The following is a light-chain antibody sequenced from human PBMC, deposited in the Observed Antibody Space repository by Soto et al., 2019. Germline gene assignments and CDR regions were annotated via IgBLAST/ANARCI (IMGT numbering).Light chain of an antibody. CDR2: DVS. V-gene: IGLV2-14*01. CDR1: SSDVGGYNY. Sequence: QSVLTQPASVSGSPGQSITISCTGTSSDVGGYNYVSWYQQHPGKAPKLMIYDVSNRPSGVSNRFSGSKSGNTASLTISGLQAEDEANYYCSSETCSSTRCVFGTRTNVPVL. CDR3: SSETCSSTRCV. J-gene: IGLJ1*01.